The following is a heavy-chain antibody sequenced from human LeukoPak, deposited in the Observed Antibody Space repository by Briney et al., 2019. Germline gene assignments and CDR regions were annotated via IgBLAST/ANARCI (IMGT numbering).Heavy chain of an antibody. V-gene: IGHV3-21*01. CDR1: GFTFSSFN. J-gene: IGHJ3*02. Sequence: KTGGSLRLSCAASGFTFSSFNMNWVRQAPGKGLEWVSSISSSSSYIYYADSVKGRFTISRDNAKNSLYLQMNSLRAEDTAVYYCARADEHDFWSGYRPDGFDIWGQGTMVTVSS. CDR3: ARADEHDFWSGYRPDGFDI. D-gene: IGHD3-3*01. CDR2: ISSSSSYI.